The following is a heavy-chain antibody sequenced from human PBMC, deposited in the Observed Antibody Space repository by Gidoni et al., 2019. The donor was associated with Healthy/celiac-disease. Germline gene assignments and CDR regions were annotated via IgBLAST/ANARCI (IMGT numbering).Heavy chain of an antibody. CDR1: GFTFSTYG. CDR2: ISYDGSNK. D-gene: IGHD3-10*01. Sequence: QVQLVESGGGVVQPGRSLRLSCAASGFTFSTYGVHWVRQAPGKGLEWVALISYDGSNKYYADSVKGRFNISRDNSKNTLYLQMNSLRAEDTAVYYCARGGYYGSGSYYGLSDYWGQGTLVTVSS. CDR3: ARGGYYGSGSYYGLSDY. V-gene: IGHV3-30*01. J-gene: IGHJ4*02.